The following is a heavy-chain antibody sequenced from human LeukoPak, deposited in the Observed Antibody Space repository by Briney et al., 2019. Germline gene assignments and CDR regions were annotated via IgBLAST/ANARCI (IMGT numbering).Heavy chain of an antibody. CDR2: INPNSGGT. V-gene: IGHV1-2*02. Sequence: GASVKVSFRASGYTFTGYHMHWVRQAPGQGLEWMGWINPNSGGTNYAQKFQGRVTMTRDTSISTAYMELSRLRSDDTAVYYCARDSGNYSPDYWGQGTLVTVSS. CDR3: ARDSGNYSPDY. CDR1: GYTFTGYH. J-gene: IGHJ4*02. D-gene: IGHD1-26*01.